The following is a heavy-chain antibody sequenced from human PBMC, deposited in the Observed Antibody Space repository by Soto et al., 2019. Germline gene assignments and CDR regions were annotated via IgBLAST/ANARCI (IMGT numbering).Heavy chain of an antibody. D-gene: IGHD4-17*01. CDR1: GYTFTSYG. Sequence: ASVKVSWKASGYTFTSYGISWVRQAPGQGLEWMGWISAYNGNTNYAQKLQGRVTMTTDTSTSTAYMELRSLRSDDTAVYYCARATYGDYGGWFDPWGQGTLVTVSS. J-gene: IGHJ5*02. V-gene: IGHV1-18*04. CDR3: ARATYGDYGGWFDP. CDR2: ISAYNGNT.